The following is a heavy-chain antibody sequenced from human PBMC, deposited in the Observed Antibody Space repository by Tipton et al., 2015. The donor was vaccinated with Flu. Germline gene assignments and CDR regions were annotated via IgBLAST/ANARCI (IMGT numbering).Heavy chain of an antibody. D-gene: IGHD4-11*01. CDR3: ARWDSSTYVSDPNNWFDP. J-gene: IGHJ5*02. V-gene: IGHV4-38-2*02. CDR2: IHYSGSP. CDR1: GDSMRSDYF. Sequence: TLSLTCTVSGDSMRSDYFWAWIRQAPGKGLEWIGNIHYSGSPHYNPSLTSRVTITVDTSKNQFSLRLSSMTAADTAVYYCARWDSSTYVSDPNNWFDPWGQGTLVTVSS.